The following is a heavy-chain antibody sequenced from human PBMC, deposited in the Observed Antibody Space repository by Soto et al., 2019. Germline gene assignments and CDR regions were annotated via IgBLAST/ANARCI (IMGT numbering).Heavy chain of an antibody. V-gene: IGHV1-2*02. Sequence: QVQLVQSGAEVKEPGASVKVSCKASGYIFTGYYMHWLRQAPGQGLEWMGWFNPNSGGTKYAQKFQGRVTMTNDTSINTAYMELSGLISDDTAVYYCARGDFDSSANYYAGWFDPWGQGTLVTVSS. CDR2: FNPNSGGT. CDR3: ARGDFDSSANYYAGWFDP. CDR1: GYIFTGYY. J-gene: IGHJ5*02. D-gene: IGHD3-22*01.